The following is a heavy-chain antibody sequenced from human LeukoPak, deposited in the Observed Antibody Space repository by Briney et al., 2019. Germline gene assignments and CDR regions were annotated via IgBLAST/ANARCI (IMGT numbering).Heavy chain of an antibody. CDR3: ARDGGDCSGDSCYVDY. Sequence: GGTLRLSCAASGFTFDDYGMSWVRQAPGKGLEWVSSIKWNGGSTGYADSVKGRFTTSRDNAKNSLYLQMNSLRAEDTALYYCARDGGDCSGDSCYVDYWGQGTLVTVSS. V-gene: IGHV3-20*04. D-gene: IGHD2-15*01. J-gene: IGHJ4*02. CDR2: IKWNGGST. CDR1: GFTFDDYG.